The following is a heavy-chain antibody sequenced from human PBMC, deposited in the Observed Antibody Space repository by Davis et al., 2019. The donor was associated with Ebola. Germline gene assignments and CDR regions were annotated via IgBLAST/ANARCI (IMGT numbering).Heavy chain of an antibody. CDR1: GGSISSYY. J-gene: IGHJ4*02. CDR3: ARQLPMTPLDY. V-gene: IGHV4-59*08. Sequence: SETLSLTCTVSGGSISSYYWSWIRQSPGKGLEWIGYIDYSGSTNYNPSLKSRVTISVDTSKNQFSLKVSSVTAADTAVYYCARQLPMTPLDYWGQGTLVTVSS. CDR2: IDYSGST.